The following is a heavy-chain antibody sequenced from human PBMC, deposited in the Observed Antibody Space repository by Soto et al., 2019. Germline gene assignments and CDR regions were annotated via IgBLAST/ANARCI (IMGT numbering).Heavy chain of an antibody. J-gene: IGHJ6*03. CDR3: ARAKDIVAHMDV. CDR1: GGSISSGGYY. Sequence: SETLSLTCTVSGGSISSGGYYWSWIRQHPGKGLEWIGYIYYSGSTYYNPSLKSRVTISVDTSKNQFSLKLSSVTAADTAVYYCARAKDIVAHMDVWGKGTTVTVSS. V-gene: IGHV4-31*03. CDR2: IYYSGST. D-gene: IGHD2-15*01.